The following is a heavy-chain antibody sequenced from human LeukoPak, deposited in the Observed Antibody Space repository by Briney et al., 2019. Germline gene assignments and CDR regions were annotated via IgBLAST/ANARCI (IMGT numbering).Heavy chain of an antibody. CDR2: ISSSSSYI. CDR1: GFTFSSYS. J-gene: IGHJ4*02. Sequence: GGSLRLSCAASGFTFSSYSMNWVRQAPGKGLEWVSSISSSSSYIYYADSVKGRFTFSRDNAKNSLYLQMNSLRAEDTAMYYCARGDYSSGWLFDYWSQGTLVTVSS. V-gene: IGHV3-21*01. D-gene: IGHD6-19*01. CDR3: ARGDYSSGWLFDY.